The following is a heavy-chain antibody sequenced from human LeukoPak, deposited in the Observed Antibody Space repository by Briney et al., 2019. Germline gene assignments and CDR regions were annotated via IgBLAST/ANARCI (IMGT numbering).Heavy chain of an antibody. CDR2: IIPIFGTA. J-gene: IGHJ4*02. D-gene: IGHD4-17*01. CDR3: ARDDYGDYWNY. V-gene: IGHV1-69*13. Sequence: SVKVSCNTSGYSFTSYGISWVRQAPGQGLEWMGGIIPIFGTANYAQKFQGRVTITADESTSTAYMELSSLRSEDTAVYYCARDDYGDYWNYWGQGTLVTVSS. CDR1: GYSFTSYG.